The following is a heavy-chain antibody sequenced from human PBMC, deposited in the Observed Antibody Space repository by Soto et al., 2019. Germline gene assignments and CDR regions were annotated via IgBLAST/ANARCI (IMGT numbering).Heavy chain of an antibody. CDR3: ARPDSSGYHFVY. D-gene: IGHD3-22*01. CDR2: IYSSGST. J-gene: IGHJ4*02. V-gene: IGHV4-31*03. Sequence: QVQLQESGPGLVKPSQTLSLTCTVSGDFISSGGYYWSWIRQLPGKGLEWIGYIYSSGSTYYNPSLKNRISISVDTSKNQFSLTLSSVTAAANAVYFCARPDSSGYHFVYWGQGTLVTVFS. CDR1: GDFISSGGYY.